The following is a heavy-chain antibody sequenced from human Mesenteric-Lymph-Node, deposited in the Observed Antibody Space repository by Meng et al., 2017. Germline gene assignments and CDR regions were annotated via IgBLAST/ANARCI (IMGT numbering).Heavy chain of an antibody. J-gene: IGHJ6*02. D-gene: IGHD2-2*01. CDR2: ISGSGVST. V-gene: IGHV3-23*01. CDR1: GFTSSNYA. Sequence: GGSLRLSCEASGFTSSNYAMTWVRQAPGKGLEWVSTISGSGVSTHFADSVKGRFTISRDNSKNTLYLHMNSLRAEDTAVYYCAKMWYCSSSSCYGTYGMDVWGQGTTVTVSS. CDR3: AKMWYCSSSSCYGTYGMDV.